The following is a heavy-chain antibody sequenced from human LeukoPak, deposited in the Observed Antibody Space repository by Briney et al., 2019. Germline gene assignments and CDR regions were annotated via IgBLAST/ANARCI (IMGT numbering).Heavy chain of an antibody. CDR2: ISYDGSNK. D-gene: IGHD3-16*02. CDR3: ARVNYDFVWGSYRGLNYYYGMDV. V-gene: IGHV3-30-3*01. CDR1: GFTFSSYA. J-gene: IGHJ6*02. Sequence: GGSLRLSCAASGFTFSSYALHWVRQAPGKGLEWVAVISYDGSNKYYADSVKGRFTISRENSKNTLYLQMNSLRAEDTAVYYCARVNYDFVWGSYRGLNYYYGMDVWGQGTTVTVSS.